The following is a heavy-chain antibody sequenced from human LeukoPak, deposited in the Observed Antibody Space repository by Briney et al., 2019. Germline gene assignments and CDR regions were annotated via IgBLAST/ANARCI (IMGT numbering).Heavy chain of an antibody. CDR2: ISGSGGST. J-gene: IGHJ4*02. CDR3: AKDLEQERRGWDY. D-gene: IGHD1-1*01. Sequence: GGSLRLSCAASGFTFSSYAMSWVRQAPGKGLEWVSAISGSGGSTYYADSVKGRFTISRDNSKNTLYLQMNSLRTEDTAVYYCAKDLEQERRGWDYWGQGILVTVSS. V-gene: IGHV3-23*01. CDR1: GFTFSSYA.